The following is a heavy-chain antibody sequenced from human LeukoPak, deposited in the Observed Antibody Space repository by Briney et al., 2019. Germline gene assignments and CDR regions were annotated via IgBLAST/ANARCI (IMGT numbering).Heavy chain of an antibody. CDR3: AKAMGSATTRTCFDY. V-gene: IGHV3-23*01. J-gene: IGHJ4*02. CDR2: VSGSGGGT. CDR1: GFTFSNYA. Sequence: GGSLRLSYAASGFTFSNYAMSWVRQAPGKGLEWVSVVSGSGGGTYYADSVKGRFTISRDNSKNTLYLQMNSLRAEDTAVYYCAKAMGSATTRTCFDYWGQGTLVTVSS. D-gene: IGHD1-7*01.